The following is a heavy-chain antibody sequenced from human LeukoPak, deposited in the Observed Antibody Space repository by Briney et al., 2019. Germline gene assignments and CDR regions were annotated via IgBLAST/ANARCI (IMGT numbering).Heavy chain of an antibody. CDR2: IIPILGIA. J-gene: IGHJ4*02. Sequence: GASVKVSCKASGGTLSSYAISWVRQAPGQGLEWMGRIIPILGIANYAQKFQGRVTITADKSTSTAYMELSSLRSEDTAVYYCAREDYGDYSSFDWWGQGTLVTVSS. CDR1: GGTLSSYA. CDR3: AREDYGDYSSFDW. D-gene: IGHD4-17*01. V-gene: IGHV1-69*04.